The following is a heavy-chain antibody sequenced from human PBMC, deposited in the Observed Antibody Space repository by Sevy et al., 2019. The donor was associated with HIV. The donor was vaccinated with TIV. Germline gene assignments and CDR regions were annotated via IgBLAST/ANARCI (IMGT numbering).Heavy chain of an antibody. CDR3: AIWVPHVVGGLIPGGMDV. CDR2: IKKGGSDK. D-gene: IGHD2-15*01. Sequence: GGSLRLSCAASGFTFSNYWMNWDRQAPGKGMEWVANIKKGGSDKYYVDSVKGRFTHSRDNAKNSLSLQMNSLRAEDTAFYHCAIWVPHVVGGLIPGGMDVWGQGTTVTVSS. V-gene: IGHV3-7*01. J-gene: IGHJ6*02. CDR1: GFTFSNYW.